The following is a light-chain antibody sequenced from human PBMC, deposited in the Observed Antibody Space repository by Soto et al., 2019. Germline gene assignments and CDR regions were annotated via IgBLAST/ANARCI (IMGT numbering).Light chain of an antibody. Sequence: EIVLTQSPGTLSLSPGARATLSCRASQRVSGSYLAWFQQKPGQAPRLLIYAASSRPTGIPDRFSGSGSGTEFTLTISRLEPEDFAVYSCHQYGNSAPWTFGQRTKV. CDR2: AAS. J-gene: IGKJ1*01. CDR3: HQYGNSAPWT. V-gene: IGKV3-20*01. CDR1: QRVSGSY.